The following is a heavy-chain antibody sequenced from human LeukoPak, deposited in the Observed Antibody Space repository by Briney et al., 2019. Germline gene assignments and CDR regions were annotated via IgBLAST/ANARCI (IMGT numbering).Heavy chain of an antibody. Sequence: LETLSLTCTVSGGSISSYFWSWIRQPAGKGLEWIGRIYTSGSTDYNPSLKSRVTMSVDTSKNQFSLKLTSVTAADTAVYYCATDGDYYDSGTYSGHWGQGTLVTVSS. V-gene: IGHV4-4*07. D-gene: IGHD3-10*01. CDR3: ATDGDYYDSGTYSGH. CDR1: GGSISSYF. CDR2: IYTSGST. J-gene: IGHJ4*02.